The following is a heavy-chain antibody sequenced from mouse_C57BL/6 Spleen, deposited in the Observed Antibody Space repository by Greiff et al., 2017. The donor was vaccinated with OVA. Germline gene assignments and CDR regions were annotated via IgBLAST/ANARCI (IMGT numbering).Heavy chain of an antibody. Sequence: VQLVESGAELAKPGASVKLSCKASGYTFTSYWMHWVKQRPGQGLEWIGYINPSSGYTKYNQKFKGKATLTADKSSSTAYMQLSSLTYEDSAVYYCARVGGSGYFDYWGQGTTLTVSS. CDR1: GYTFTSYW. CDR3: ARVGGSGYFDY. D-gene: IGHD3-2*02. CDR2: INPSSGYT. V-gene: IGHV1-7*01. J-gene: IGHJ2*01.